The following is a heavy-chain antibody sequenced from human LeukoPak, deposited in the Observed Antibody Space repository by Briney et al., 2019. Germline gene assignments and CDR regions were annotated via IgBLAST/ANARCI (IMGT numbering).Heavy chain of an antibody. V-gene: IGHV4-39*07. D-gene: IGHD2-15*01. CDR1: GGSISSSSYY. CDR2: IYYSGST. J-gene: IGHJ4*02. Sequence: SETLSLTCTVSGGSISSSSYYWGWIRQPPGKGLEWIGSIYYSGSTYYNPSLKSRVTISVDTSKNQFSLRLSSVTAADTAVYYCAREVSGAYHFDYWGQGTLVTVSS. CDR3: AREVSGAYHFDY.